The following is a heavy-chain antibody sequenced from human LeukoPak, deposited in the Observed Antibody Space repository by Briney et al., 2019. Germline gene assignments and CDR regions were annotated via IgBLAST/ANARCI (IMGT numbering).Heavy chain of an antibody. CDR3: ARGFSGKQWRTRRSSDGMDV. V-gene: IGHV4-61*09. Sequence: SETLSLTCAVSGGSINNDNYYWSWIRQPAGKGLEWIGHIYALGSTKYNPSLASRVTFSLDTSKNQFSLKLNSVTAADSAVYYCARGFSGKQWRTRRSSDGMDVWGQGTTVTVS. J-gene: IGHJ6*02. CDR2: IYALGST. CDR1: GGSINNDNYY. D-gene: IGHD6-19*01.